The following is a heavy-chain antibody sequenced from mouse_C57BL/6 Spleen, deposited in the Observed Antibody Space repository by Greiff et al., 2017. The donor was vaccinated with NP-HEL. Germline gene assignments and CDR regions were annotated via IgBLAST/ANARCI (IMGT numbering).Heavy chain of an antibody. CDR3: ARGDYGNYVPFDY. D-gene: IGHD2-1*01. J-gene: IGHJ2*01. CDR1: GYTFTSYW. CDR2: INPSSGYT. V-gene: IGHV1-7*01. Sequence: QVQLKQSGAELAKPGASVKLSCKASGYTFTSYWMHWVKQRPGQGLEWIGYINPSSGYTKYNQKFKDKATLTADKSSSTAYMQLSSLTYEDSAVYYCARGDYGNYVPFDYWGQGTTLTVSS.